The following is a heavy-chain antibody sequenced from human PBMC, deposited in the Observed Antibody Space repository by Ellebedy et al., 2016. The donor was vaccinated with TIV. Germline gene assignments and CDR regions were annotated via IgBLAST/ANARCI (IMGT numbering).Heavy chain of an antibody. CDR3: ARDSGDPYGDYLGAFDI. J-gene: IGHJ3*02. Sequence: AASVKVSCKASGYTFTSYGISWVRQAPGQGLEWMGWISAYNGNTNYAQKLQGRVTMTTDTSTSTAYMELRSLRSDDTAVYYCARDSGDPYGDYLGAFDIWGQGTMVTVSS. D-gene: IGHD4-17*01. CDR2: ISAYNGNT. V-gene: IGHV1-18*01. CDR1: GYTFTSYG.